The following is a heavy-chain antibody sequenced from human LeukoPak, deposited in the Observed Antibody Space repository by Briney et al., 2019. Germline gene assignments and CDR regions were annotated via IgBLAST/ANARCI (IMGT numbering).Heavy chain of an antibody. Sequence: GGSLRLSCAASGFTVSSNYMSWVRQAPGKGLEWISVIYSGGSTYYADSVKGRFTISRDNSKNTLYLQMNSLRAEDTAVYYCAKDRVTMIVGVSYFDYWGQGTPVTVSS. J-gene: IGHJ4*02. D-gene: IGHD3-22*01. CDR2: IYSGGST. V-gene: IGHV3-53*01. CDR1: GFTVSSNY. CDR3: AKDRVTMIVGVSYFDY.